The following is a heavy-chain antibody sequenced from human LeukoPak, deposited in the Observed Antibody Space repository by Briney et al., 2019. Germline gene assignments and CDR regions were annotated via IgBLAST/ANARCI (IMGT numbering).Heavy chain of an antibody. V-gene: IGHV3-30*04. CDR1: GFTFRSNA. CDR3: ASLFLCYGCSSSSHNFNI. J-gene: IGHJ3*02. D-gene: IGHD6-6*01. Sequence: GRSLRLSCAASGFTFRSNAMHWVRQAPGKGLEWVAVISYDGSNKYYADSVKGRFTISRDNAKNTLYLQMNSLRAEDTAVYYCASLFLCYGCSSSSHNFNIWGQGTMVTVSS. CDR2: ISYDGSNK.